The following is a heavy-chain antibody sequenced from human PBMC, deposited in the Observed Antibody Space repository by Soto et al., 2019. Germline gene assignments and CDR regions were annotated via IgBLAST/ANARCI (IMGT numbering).Heavy chain of an antibody. D-gene: IGHD2-15*01. Sequence: GGSLRLSCAASGFTLTSYGMSWVRQAPGKGLEWVSGISNSGGNTYHADSVKGRFTISRDNSKNTLYLQMNSLRAEDTAVYYWGQSSVGNYYYGMDVWAQGTTVTVCS. CDR2: ISNSGGNT. CDR1: GFTLTSYG. J-gene: IGHJ6*01. CDR3: GQSSVGNYYYGMDV. V-gene: IGHV3-23*01.